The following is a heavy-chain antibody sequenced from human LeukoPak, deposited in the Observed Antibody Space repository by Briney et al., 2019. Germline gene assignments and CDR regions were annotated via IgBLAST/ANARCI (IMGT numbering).Heavy chain of an antibody. V-gene: IGHV3-48*04. CDR2: ISSSSSTI. Sequence: GGSLRLSCAASGFTFSSYSMNWVRQAPGKGLEWVSYISSSSSTIYYADSVKGRFTISRDNAKNSLYLQMNSLRAEDTAVYYCAREAYCGGDCYSIDYWGQGTLVTVSS. J-gene: IGHJ4*02. CDR1: GFTFSSYS. D-gene: IGHD2-21*02. CDR3: AREAYCGGDCYSIDY.